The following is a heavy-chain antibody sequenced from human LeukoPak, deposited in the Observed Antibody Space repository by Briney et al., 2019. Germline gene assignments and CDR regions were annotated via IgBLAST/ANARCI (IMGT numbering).Heavy chain of an antibody. J-gene: IGHJ4*02. CDR3: ARPDDYGDYFDY. CDR1: GFTFSNSG. D-gene: IGHD4-17*01. V-gene: IGHV3-48*01. Sequence: GGSLRLSCAASGFTFSNSGMNWVRQAPGKELEWLSYISSVTNTIYYADSVKGRFTISRDNAKNSLYLQMNSLRAEDTAVYYCARPDDYGDYFDYWGQGTLVTVSS. CDR2: ISSVTNTI.